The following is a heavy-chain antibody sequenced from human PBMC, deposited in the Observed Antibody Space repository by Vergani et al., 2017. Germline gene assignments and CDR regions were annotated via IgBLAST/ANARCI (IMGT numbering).Heavy chain of an antibody. Sequence: QVQLQESGPGLVRPSETLSLTCTVSGGSLSGYYWNWIRPTPGEGLEWIGYVEDSGYFNYNPSLKTRVSMSSDTSNNQCSLMLSSVTVADTAVDYCARAIVSLNPPDYFDNWGQGTLVTVSS. D-gene: IGHD1-14*01. J-gene: IGHJ4*02. CDR1: GGSLSGYY. V-gene: IGHV4-59*01. CDR3: ARAIVSLNPPDYFDN. CDR2: VEDSGYF.